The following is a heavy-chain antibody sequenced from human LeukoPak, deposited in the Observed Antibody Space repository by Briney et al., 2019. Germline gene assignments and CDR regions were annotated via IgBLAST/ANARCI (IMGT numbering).Heavy chain of an antibody. CDR3: ASLQRYGSGSYGGLDY. J-gene: IGHJ4*02. CDR1: GYKFTSYW. CDR2: LYPLDFDK. Sequence: GESLKISCKASGYKFTSYWIGWVRQMPGHGLEWMGSLYPLDFDKTYSPSFQGQVTISADKSISTAYLQWSSLKASDTAMYYCASLQRYGSGSYGGLDYWGQGTLVTVSS. D-gene: IGHD3-10*01. V-gene: IGHV5-51*01.